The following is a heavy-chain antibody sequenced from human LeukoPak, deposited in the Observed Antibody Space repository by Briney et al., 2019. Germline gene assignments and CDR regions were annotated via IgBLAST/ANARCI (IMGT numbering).Heavy chain of an antibody. Sequence: PGGSLRLSCAASGFTFDDYGMSWVRQAPGKGLEWVSGINWNGGSTGYADSVKGRFTISRDNAKNSLYLQMNSLRAEDTALYYCAREYGGDCSGGSCYDYWGQGTLVTVSS. D-gene: IGHD2-15*01. J-gene: IGHJ4*02. CDR1: GFTFDDYG. V-gene: IGHV3-20*04. CDR2: INWNGGST. CDR3: AREYGGDCSGGSCYDY.